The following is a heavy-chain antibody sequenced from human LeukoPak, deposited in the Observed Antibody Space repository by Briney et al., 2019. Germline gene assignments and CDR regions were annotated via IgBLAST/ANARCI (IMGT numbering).Heavy chain of an antibody. Sequence: GGSLRLSCAASGITLSNYAMHWVRQAPGKGLEWVSYISSSGSTIYYADSVKGRFTISRDNAKNSLYLQMNSLRAEDTAVYYCAELGITMIGGVWGKGTTVTISS. CDR3: AELGITMIGGV. CDR1: GITLSNYA. CDR2: ISSSGSTI. V-gene: IGHV3-48*03. D-gene: IGHD3-10*02. J-gene: IGHJ6*04.